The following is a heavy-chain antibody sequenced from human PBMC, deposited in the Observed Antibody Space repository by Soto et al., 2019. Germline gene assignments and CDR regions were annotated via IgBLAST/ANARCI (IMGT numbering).Heavy chain of an antibody. Sequence: GGSLRLSCAASGFTFSSYAMSWVRQAPGKGLEWVSAISGSGGSTYYADSVKGRFTISRDNSKNTLYLQMNSLRAEDTAVYYCAKGPIRTRYYYGSGSADYWGQGTLVTVS. D-gene: IGHD3-10*01. CDR2: ISGSGGST. J-gene: IGHJ4*02. CDR1: GFTFSSYA. CDR3: AKGPIRTRYYYGSGSADY. V-gene: IGHV3-23*01.